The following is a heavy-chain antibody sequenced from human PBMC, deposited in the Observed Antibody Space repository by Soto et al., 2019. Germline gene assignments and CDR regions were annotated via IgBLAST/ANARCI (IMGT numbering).Heavy chain of an antibody. V-gene: IGHV5-10-1*01. CDR1: GYSFTSYW. Sequence: GESLKISCKGSGYSFTSYWISWVRQMPGKGLEWMGRIDPSDSYTNYSPSFQGHVTISADKSISTAYLQWSSLKASDTAMYYFARNRDVVVVAATQVYYYGMDVWGQGTTVTVSS. D-gene: IGHD2-15*01. CDR2: IDPSDSYT. CDR3: ARNRDVVVVAATQVYYYGMDV. J-gene: IGHJ6*02.